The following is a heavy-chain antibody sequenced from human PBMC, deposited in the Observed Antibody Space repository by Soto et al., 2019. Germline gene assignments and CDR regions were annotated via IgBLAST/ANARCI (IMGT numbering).Heavy chain of an antibody. V-gene: IGHV3-74*01. Sequence: EVQLVESGGGLVQPGGSLRLSCAGSGLILSRYWMHWVRQGPGKGLVWVSRINSDGGTTTYADSVKGRFTISRDNAKNTVDLQMNSLRAEDTAVYYCLAGETNYFDFWGQGTLVTVSS. CDR2: INSDGGTT. CDR1: GLILSRYW. D-gene: IGHD3-10*01. J-gene: IGHJ4*02. CDR3: LAGETNYFDF.